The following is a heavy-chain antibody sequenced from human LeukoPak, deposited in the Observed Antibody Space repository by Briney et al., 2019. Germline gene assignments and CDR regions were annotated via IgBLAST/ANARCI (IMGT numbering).Heavy chain of an antibody. J-gene: IGHJ4*02. CDR2: ISSNGGST. D-gene: IGHD1-1*01. V-gene: IGHV3-64*01. CDR1: GFTFSSYA. Sequence: GGSLRLSCAASGFTFSSYAMHWVRQAPGKGLEYVSAISSNGGSTYYANSVKGRFTISRDNSKNTLYLQMGSLRAEDVAVYYCARERSLQYDYWGQGTLVTVSS. CDR3: ARERSLQYDY.